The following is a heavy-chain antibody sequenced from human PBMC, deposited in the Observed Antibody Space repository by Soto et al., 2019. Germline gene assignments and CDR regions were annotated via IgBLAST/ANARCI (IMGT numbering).Heavy chain of an antibody. CDR1: GGSFSGYY. V-gene: IGHV4-34*01. CDR2: INHSGST. D-gene: IGHD1-7*01. CDR3: ARGKRTLIRHFDY. J-gene: IGHJ4*02. Sequence: SETLSLTCAVYGGSFSGYYWSWIRQPPGKGLEWIGEINHSGSTNYNPSLKSRVTISVDTSKNKFSLKLSSVTAADTAVYYCARGKRTLIRHFDYWGQGTLVTVSS.